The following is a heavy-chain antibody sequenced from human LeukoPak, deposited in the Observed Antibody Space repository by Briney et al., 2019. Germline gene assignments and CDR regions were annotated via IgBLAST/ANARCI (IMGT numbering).Heavy chain of an antibody. V-gene: IGHV3-21*03. CDR1: GFTFSSYS. J-gene: IGHJ4*02. D-gene: IGHD3-22*01. CDR2: ISSSSSYI. Sequence: GGSLRLSCAASGFTFSSYSMNWVRQAPGKGLEWVSSISSSSSYIYYADSVKGRFTISRDNAKNSLYLQMKSLRAEDTAVYYCTRVPLRMWLFLITGSFDYWGQGTLVTVSS. CDR3: TRVPLRMWLFLITGSFDY.